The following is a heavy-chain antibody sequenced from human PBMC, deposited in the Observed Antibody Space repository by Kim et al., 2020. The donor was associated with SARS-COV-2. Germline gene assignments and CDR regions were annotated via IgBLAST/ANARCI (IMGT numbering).Heavy chain of an antibody. J-gene: IGHJ5*02. V-gene: IGHV4-59*08. CDR2: IYYSGST. CDR1: GGSISSHY. D-gene: IGHD3-3*01. Sequence: SETLSLTCTVSGGSISSHYWSWIRQPPGKGLECIGYIYYSGSTNYNPSLKSRVTISVDTSKNQFSLKLSSVTAADTAVYYCARHLRNMGEGLIFGVVIIPGAFDPWGQGTLVTVSS. CDR3: ARHLRNMGEGLIFGVVIIPGAFDP.